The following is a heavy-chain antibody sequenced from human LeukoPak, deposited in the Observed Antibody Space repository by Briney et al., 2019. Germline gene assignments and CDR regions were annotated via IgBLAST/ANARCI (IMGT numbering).Heavy chain of an antibody. CDR1: GFTFTSYG. D-gene: IGHD6-13*01. J-gene: IGHJ4*02. Sequence: GGSPRLSCAASGFTFTSYGMHWVRQAPGKGLEWVALIWYDGRKEYYADSVKGRFTISRDDSRNTLYLQMNGLRAEDTAVYYCARLGSSWSSDYWGQGTLVTVSS. CDR3: ARLGSSWSSDY. CDR2: IWYDGRKE. V-gene: IGHV3-33*01.